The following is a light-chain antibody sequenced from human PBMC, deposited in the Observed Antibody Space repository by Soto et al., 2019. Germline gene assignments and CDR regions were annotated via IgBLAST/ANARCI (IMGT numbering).Light chain of an antibody. J-gene: IGLJ1*01. CDR2: EVS. Sequence: SVLTQPASVSGSPGQSITISCTGTSRDVGGYDRVSWYQHHPGKAPKLMIYEVSNRPSGVSNRFSGSKSGNTASLTISGLQAEDEADYYCSSYTNSRPYVFGTGTKVTVL. CDR1: SRDVGGYDR. CDR3: SSYTNSRPYV. V-gene: IGLV2-14*01.